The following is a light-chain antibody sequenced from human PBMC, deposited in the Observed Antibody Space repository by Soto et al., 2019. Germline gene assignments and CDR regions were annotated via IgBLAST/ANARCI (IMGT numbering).Light chain of an antibody. CDR2: QVT. CDR3: SSDTDSSNYV. Sequence: QTALPQPASVSGSPGLSITISCTGTSSDLAIYNYVSWYQQQPGKAPKLTIYQVTNRPSGVSNRFSGSRSGYTASLTISGLKAEDEADYYCSSDTDSSNYVYGTGTKLTVL. V-gene: IGLV2-14*01. CDR1: SSDLAIYNY. J-gene: IGLJ1*01.